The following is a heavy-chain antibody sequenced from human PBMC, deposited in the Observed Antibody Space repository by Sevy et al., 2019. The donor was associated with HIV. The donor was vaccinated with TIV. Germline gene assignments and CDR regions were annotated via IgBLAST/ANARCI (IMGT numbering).Heavy chain of an antibody. Sequence: GESLKISCAASGFTFSSYSMNWVRQAPGKGLEWVSSISSSSSYIYYADSVKGRFTISRDNAKNSLYRQMNSLGAEDTAVYYCARDGTGAGYYGMDVWGQGTTVTVSS. J-gene: IGHJ6*02. V-gene: IGHV3-21*01. CDR1: GFTFSSYS. D-gene: IGHD1-26*01. CDR2: ISSSSSYI. CDR3: ARDGTGAGYYGMDV.